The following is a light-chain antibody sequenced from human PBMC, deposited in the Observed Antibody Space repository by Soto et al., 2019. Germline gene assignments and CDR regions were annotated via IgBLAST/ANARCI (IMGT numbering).Light chain of an antibody. Sequence: QSALTQPASVSGSPGQSITISCTGTSSDVGAYNYVSWYQQHPGKAPKLMIYEVSNRPSGVSNRFSGSKSGNTASLTISGLRAEDEADCYCNSYTRSSTLVFGGGTKLTVL. CDR3: NSYTRSSTLV. V-gene: IGLV2-14*01. CDR2: EVS. CDR1: SSDVGAYNY. J-gene: IGLJ3*02.